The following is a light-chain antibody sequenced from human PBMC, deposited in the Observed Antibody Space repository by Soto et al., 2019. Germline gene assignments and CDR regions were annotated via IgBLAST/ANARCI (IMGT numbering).Light chain of an antibody. CDR1: QSISSW. Sequence: GDRVTITCLASQSISSWLAWYQQKPGKAPKFLIYDASSLESGVPSRFSGSGSGTEFTLTISSLQPDDFATYYCQQYNSYSGTFGQGTKVEIK. CDR2: DAS. CDR3: QQYNSYSGT. J-gene: IGKJ1*01. V-gene: IGKV1-5*01.